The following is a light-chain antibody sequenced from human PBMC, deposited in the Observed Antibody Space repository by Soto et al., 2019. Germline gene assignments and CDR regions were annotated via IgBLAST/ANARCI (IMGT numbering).Light chain of an antibody. CDR2: DAS. Sequence: EIAITQTPATLSVSPWERAAVPCRASQSINTQLAWYQQKPVQAPRLLISDASTRAAGIPVRFSGSGSGTEFTLTISSLQPDDFATYYCQQYNSYSEAFGQGTKVDIK. J-gene: IGKJ1*01. CDR1: QSINTQ. CDR3: QQYNSYSEA. V-gene: IGKV3-15*01.